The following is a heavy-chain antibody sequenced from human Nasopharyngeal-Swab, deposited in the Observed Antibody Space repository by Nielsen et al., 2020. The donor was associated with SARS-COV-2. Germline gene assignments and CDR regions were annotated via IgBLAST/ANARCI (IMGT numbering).Heavy chain of an antibody. D-gene: IGHD3-9*01. J-gene: IGHJ6*02. Sequence: WIRQPPGKGLEWVSYISSSGSTRYYADSVKGRFTISRDNSKNTLYLQMNSLRAEDTAVYYCAREYYDILTGYLQAYYYGMDVWGQGTTVTVSS. V-gene: IGHV3-11*01. CDR3: AREYYDILTGYLQAYYYGMDV. CDR2: ISSSGSTR.